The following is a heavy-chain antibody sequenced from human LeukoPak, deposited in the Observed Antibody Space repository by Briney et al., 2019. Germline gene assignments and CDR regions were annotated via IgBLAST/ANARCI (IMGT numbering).Heavy chain of an antibody. CDR2: INTNTGNP. Sequence: ASVKVSCKASGYTFTSYDINWVRQAPGQGLEWMGWINTNTGNPTYAQGFTGRFVFSLDTSVSTAYLQISSLKAEDTAVYYCARGPIYSSSWYYFDYWGQGTLVTVSS. CDR1: GYTFTSYD. D-gene: IGHD6-13*01. J-gene: IGHJ4*02. V-gene: IGHV7-4-1*02. CDR3: ARGPIYSSSWYYFDY.